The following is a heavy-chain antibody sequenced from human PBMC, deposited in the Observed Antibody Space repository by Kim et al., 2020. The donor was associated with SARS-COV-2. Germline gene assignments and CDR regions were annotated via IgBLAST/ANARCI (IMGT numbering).Heavy chain of an antibody. CDR3: ARAMGGITIFGVVTLSAFDI. Sequence: SETLSLTCTVSVGSISSGGYYWSWIRQHPGKGLEWIGYIYYSGSTYYNPSLKSRVTISVDTSKNQFSLKLSSVTAADTAVYYCARAMGGITIFGVVTLSAFDIWGQGTMVTVSS. CDR2: IYYSGST. J-gene: IGHJ3*02. V-gene: IGHV4-31*03. D-gene: IGHD3-3*01. CDR1: VGSISSGGYY.